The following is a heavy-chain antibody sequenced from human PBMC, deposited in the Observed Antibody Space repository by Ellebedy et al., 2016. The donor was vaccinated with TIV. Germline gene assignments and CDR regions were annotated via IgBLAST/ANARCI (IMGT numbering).Heavy chain of an antibody. V-gene: IGHV4-39*07. J-gene: IGHJ4*02. CDR3: QVVVITTFGRALNDY. Sequence: SETLSLXXTVSGGSISSSSYYWGWIRQPPGKGLEWIGSIYYSGSTYYNPSLKSRVTISVDTSKNQFSLKLSSVTAADTAVYYCQVVVITTFGRALNDYWGQGTLVTVSS. D-gene: IGHD3-22*01. CDR1: GGSISSSSYY. CDR2: IYYSGST.